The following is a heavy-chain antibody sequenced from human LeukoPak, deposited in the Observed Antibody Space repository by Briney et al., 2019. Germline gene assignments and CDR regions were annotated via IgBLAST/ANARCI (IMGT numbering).Heavy chain of an antibody. V-gene: IGHV1-8*03. CDR3: ARSSSLNRHQIGY. CDR1: GYTFTSYD. D-gene: IGHD1-14*01. CDR2: MNPNRGNT. J-gene: IGHJ4*02. Sequence: ASVKVSCKASGYTFTSYDINWVRQATGQGLEWMGWMNPNRGNTGYAQKFQGRVTITRNTSISTAYMELSSLRSEDTAVYYCARSSSLNRHQIGYWGQGTLVTVSS.